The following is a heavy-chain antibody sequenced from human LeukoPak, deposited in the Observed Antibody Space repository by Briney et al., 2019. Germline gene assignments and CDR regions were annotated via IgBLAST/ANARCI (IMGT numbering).Heavy chain of an antibody. CDR2: ISGSGGST. J-gene: IGHJ4*02. CDR3: AKEGDSIGYYPDY. Sequence: GGSLRLTCAASGFTFDYYAMSWVRQAPGKGLEWVSAISGSGGSTYYADSVKGRFNISRDNSKDTLYLQMDSLRAEDTAVYYCAKEGDSIGYYPDYWGQGTLVTVSS. CDR1: GFTFDYYA. D-gene: IGHD3-22*01. V-gene: IGHV3-23*01.